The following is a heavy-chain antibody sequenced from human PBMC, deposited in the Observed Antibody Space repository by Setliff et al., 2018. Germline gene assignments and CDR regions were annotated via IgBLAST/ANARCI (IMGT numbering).Heavy chain of an antibody. Sequence: NPSETLSLTCAVYGGSFSGYCWTWIRQPPGKGLEWIGEINHSGSSNNNPSLKGRVSISVDTSKKQFYLKLTSVTAADTAVYYCARYGTEYGDYEIPGDVWGKGTTVTVSS. D-gene: IGHD4-17*01. CDR3: ARYGTEYGDYEIPGDV. CDR2: INHSGSS. J-gene: IGHJ6*04. CDR1: GGSFSGYC. V-gene: IGHV4-34*01.